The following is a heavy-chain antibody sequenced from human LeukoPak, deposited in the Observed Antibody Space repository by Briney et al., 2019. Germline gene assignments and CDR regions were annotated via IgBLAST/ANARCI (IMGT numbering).Heavy chain of an antibody. CDR2: ISYDGSNK. J-gene: IGHJ4*02. CDR3: AKGGLLWFGELTIDY. CDR1: GFTFSSYG. D-gene: IGHD3-10*01. Sequence: GRSLRLSCAASGFTFSSYGMHWVRQAPGKGLEWVAVISYDGSNKYYADSVKGRFTTSRDNSKNTLYLQMNSLRAEDTAVYYCAKGGLLWFGELTIDYWGQGTLVTVSS. V-gene: IGHV3-30*18.